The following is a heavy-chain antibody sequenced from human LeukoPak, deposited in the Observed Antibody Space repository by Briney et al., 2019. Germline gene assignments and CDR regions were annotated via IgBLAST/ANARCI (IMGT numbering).Heavy chain of an antibody. CDR3: AREAGVYYDILTGYLDY. CDR1: GGTFSSYA. Sequence: ASVKVSCKASGGTFSSYAISWVRQAPGQGLEWMGGIIPIFGTANYAQKFQGRVTITADESTSTAYMELSSLRSEDTAVYYCAREAGVYYDILTGYLDYWGQGTLVTVSS. CDR2: IIPIFGTA. J-gene: IGHJ4*02. D-gene: IGHD3-9*01. V-gene: IGHV1-69*13.